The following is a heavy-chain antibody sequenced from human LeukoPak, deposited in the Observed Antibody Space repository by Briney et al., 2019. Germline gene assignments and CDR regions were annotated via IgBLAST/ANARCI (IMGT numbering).Heavy chain of an antibody. Sequence: GGSLRLSCAASGFTFSSYAMSWVRQAPGKGLEWVSAISGSGGSTYYADSVKGGFTISRDNSKNTLYLQMNSLRAEDTAVYYCAKDSSITIFGVANPSYYYYYGMDVWGQGTTVTVSS. CDR2: ISGSGGST. V-gene: IGHV3-23*01. CDR1: GFTFSSYA. J-gene: IGHJ6*02. D-gene: IGHD3-3*01. CDR3: AKDSSITIFGVANPSYYYYYGMDV.